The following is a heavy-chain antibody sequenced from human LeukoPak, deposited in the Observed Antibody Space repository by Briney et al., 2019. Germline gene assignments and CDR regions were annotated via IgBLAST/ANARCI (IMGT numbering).Heavy chain of an antibody. CDR3: ARARGYSESGYYSYPWGDFDY. Sequence: PSETLSLTCTVSGGSISSGGYYWSWIRQHPGKGLEWIGYIYYSGSTYYNPSLKSRVTISVDTSKNQFSLKLSSVTAADTAVYYCARARGYSESGYYSYPWGDFDYWGQGTLLSVSS. J-gene: IGHJ4*02. V-gene: IGHV4-31*03. CDR1: GGSISSGGYY. CDR2: IYYSGST. D-gene: IGHD3-3*01.